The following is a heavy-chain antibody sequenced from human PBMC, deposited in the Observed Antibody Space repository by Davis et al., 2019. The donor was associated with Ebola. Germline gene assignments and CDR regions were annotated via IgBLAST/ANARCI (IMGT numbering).Heavy chain of an antibody. Sequence: MPSETLSLTCAVSGGSISSSNWWSWVRQPPGKGLEWIGEIYHSGSTNYNPSLKSRVTISVDKSKNQFSLKLNSVTPEDTAVYYCARGGQYGDYYFDYWGQGTLVTVSS. CDR3: ARGGQYGDYYFDY. D-gene: IGHD4-17*01. CDR2: IYHSGST. V-gene: IGHV4-4*02. J-gene: IGHJ4*02. CDR1: GGSISSSNW.